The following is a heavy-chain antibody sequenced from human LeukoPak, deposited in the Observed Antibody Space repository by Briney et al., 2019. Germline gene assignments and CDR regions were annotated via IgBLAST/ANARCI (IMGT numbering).Heavy chain of an antibody. CDR3: ADIEKGV. CDR2: MNPNSGNT. D-gene: IGHD5-24*01. CDR1: GFTFTSYD. Sequence: ASVKVSCKASGFTFTSYDINWVRQATGQGLEWMGWMNPNSGNTRYAQKVQGRITMTRDTSISTAYMELSSLRSEDTAVYYCADIEKGVWGQGTLVTVSS. V-gene: IGHV1-8*01. J-gene: IGHJ4*02.